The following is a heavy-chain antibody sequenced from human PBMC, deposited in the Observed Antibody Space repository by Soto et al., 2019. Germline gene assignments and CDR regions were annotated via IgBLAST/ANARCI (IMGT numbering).Heavy chain of an antibody. D-gene: IGHD6-13*01. CDR3: ARGAAAGTRYYYGMDV. CDR1: GGTFSSYA. CDR2: IIPIFGTA. V-gene: IGHV1-69*13. J-gene: IGHJ6*02. Sequence: AASVKVSCKASGGTFSSYAISWVRQAPGQGLEWMGGIIPIFGTANYAQKFQGRVTITADESTSTAYMELSSLRSVDTAVYYCARGAAAGTRYYYGMDVWGQGTTVTVSS.